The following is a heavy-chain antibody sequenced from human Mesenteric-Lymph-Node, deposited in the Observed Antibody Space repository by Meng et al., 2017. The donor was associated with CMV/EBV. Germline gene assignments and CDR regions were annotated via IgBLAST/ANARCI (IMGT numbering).Heavy chain of an antibody. D-gene: IGHD3-16*01. Sequence: LSLTCAASGFTFSSYAMKWVRQAPGKGLEWVSSISGSGGSTYYADSGKGRFTIARDNAKNTLYLQMDSLRAEDTAVYYCARDLGTQGRNYYGMDVWGQGTTVTVSS. V-gene: IGHV3-23*01. CDR2: ISGSGGST. CDR1: GFTFSSYA. J-gene: IGHJ6*02. CDR3: ARDLGTQGRNYYGMDV.